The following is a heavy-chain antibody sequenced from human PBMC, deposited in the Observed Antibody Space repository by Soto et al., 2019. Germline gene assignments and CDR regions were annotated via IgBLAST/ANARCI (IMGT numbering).Heavy chain of an antibody. Sequence: QVQLAESGGGVVQPGGSLRLSCAASGFTFSSYAMHWVRQAPGKGLEWMAVIWYDGSRKHYADSLKGRFTISRDNPKNTLYLEMNSLRVEDTAVYYCARGIHYYESHGYGPGAYWGQGTLVSVSS. J-gene: IGHJ4*02. V-gene: IGHV3-33*01. CDR1: GFTFSSYA. CDR3: ARGIHYYESHGYGPGAY. D-gene: IGHD3-22*01. CDR2: IWYDGSRK.